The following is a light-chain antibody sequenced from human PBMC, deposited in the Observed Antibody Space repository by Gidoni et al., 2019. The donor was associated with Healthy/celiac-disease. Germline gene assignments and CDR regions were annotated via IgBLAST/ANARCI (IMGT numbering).Light chain of an antibody. CDR3: QQLNRYPRGFT. CDR1: QGISSY. Sequence: DIQLTQSPSFLSASVGDRVTITCRASQGISSYLAWYQQKPGKAPKLLIYAASTLQSGVPSRFSGSGSGTEFTLTISSLQPEDFATYYCQQLNRYPRGFTFXPXTKVDIK. V-gene: IGKV1-9*01. J-gene: IGKJ3*01. CDR2: AAS.